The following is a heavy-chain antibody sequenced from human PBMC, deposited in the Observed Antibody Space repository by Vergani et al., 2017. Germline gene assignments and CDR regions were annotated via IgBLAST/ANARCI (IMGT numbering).Heavy chain of an antibody. CDR3: ARDAYRYCSSTSSYWTMTSYYYYYMDV. J-gene: IGHJ6*03. CDR2: IWYDGSNK. CDR1: GFTFSSYG. V-gene: IGHV3-33*01. D-gene: IGHD2-2*01. Sequence: QVQLVESGGGVFQPGRSLRLSCAASGFTFSSYGMHWVRQAPGKGLEWVAVIWYDGSNKYYADSVKGRFTIYRDNSKNTLYLQLNSLRVEDTAVYYCARDAYRYCSSTSSYWTMTSYYYYYMDVWGKGTTVTVSS.